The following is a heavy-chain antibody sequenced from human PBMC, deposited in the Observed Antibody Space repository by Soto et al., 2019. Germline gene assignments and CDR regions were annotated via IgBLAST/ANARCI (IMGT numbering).Heavy chain of an antibody. D-gene: IGHD2-2*01. CDR3: ARGGGSTKVDY. V-gene: IGHV4-31*03. Sequence: QVQLQESGPGLVKPSQTLSLTCTVSGGSITSSGYYWSWIRQHPGEGLEWIGFTSNSGSTSYNPSLKSRVTISRAPSANQFSQNLTSVTAADADVSYCARGGGSTKVDYWGQGILVTVSP. CDR1: GGSITSSGYY. J-gene: IGHJ4*02. CDR2: TSNSGST.